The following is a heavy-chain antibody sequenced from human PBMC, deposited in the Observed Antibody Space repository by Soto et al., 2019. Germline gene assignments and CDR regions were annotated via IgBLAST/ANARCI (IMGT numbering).Heavy chain of an antibody. J-gene: IGHJ4*02. V-gene: IGHV3-64*01. Sequence: GGSLRLSCAASGFTFSSYAMHWVRQAPGKGLEYVSAISSNGGSTYYANSVKGRFTISRDNSKNTLYLQMGSLRAEDMAVYYCARESEYSGYDFGYGGQETLVTVSS. CDR1: GFTFSSYA. D-gene: IGHD5-12*01. CDR3: ARESEYSGYDFGY. CDR2: ISSNGGST.